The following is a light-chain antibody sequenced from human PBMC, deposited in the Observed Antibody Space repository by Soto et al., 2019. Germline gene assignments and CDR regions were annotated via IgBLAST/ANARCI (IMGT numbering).Light chain of an antibody. J-gene: IGLJ2*01. V-gene: IGLV2-14*01. CDR3: SSYTSGSTVV. CDR2: EVS. CDR1: SSDVGGNNY. Sequence: QSALTQPASVSGSPGQSITISCTGTSSDVGGNNYVSWYQQHPDKAPKLTIYEVSNRPSGDSNRFSGSKSGNTASLTISGLQAEDEADYYCSSYTSGSTVVFGGGTKLTVL.